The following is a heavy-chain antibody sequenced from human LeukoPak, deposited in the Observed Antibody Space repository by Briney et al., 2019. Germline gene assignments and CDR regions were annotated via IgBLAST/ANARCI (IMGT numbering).Heavy chain of an antibody. CDR1: GFPFITYN. CDR3: GRVEDYDILTGFDY. V-gene: IGHV3-48*04. D-gene: IGHD3-9*01. Sequence: PGGSLTLSCAVSGFPFITYNMNWVRQAPGKGLEWVSYIDSSSSTIYYADSVKGRFTISRDNAKNSLYLQMNSLRAEDTAVYYCGRVEDYDILTGFDYWGQGTLVTVSS. J-gene: IGHJ4*02. CDR2: IDSSSSTI.